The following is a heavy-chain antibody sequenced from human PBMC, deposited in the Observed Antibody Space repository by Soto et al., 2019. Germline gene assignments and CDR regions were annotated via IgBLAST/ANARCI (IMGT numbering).Heavy chain of an antibody. CDR3: ARGSSGYYPDY. D-gene: IGHD3-22*01. V-gene: IGHV5-51*01. Sequence: GESLKISCKASGYRFTSYWIGWVRQMPGKGLEWMGSIYPGNSETRYRPSFQGQVTISADKSISTAFLQWNSLKSSDTAIYYCARGSSGYYPDYWGQGTQVTVSS. CDR2: IYPGNSET. J-gene: IGHJ4*02. CDR1: GYRFTSYW.